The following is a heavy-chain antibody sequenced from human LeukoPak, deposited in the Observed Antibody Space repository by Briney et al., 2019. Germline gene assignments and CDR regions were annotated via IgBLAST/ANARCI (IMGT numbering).Heavy chain of an antibody. CDR3: AREGREGDNWFDP. CDR2: ISYDGSNK. CDR1: GFTFSNYA. D-gene: IGHD1-26*01. J-gene: IGHJ5*02. Sequence: GGSLRLSCAASGFTFSNYAMHWVRQAPGKGLEWVAVISYDGSNKYYADSVKGRFTISRDNSKNTLYLQMNSLRAEDTAVYYCAREGREGDNWFDPWGQGTLVTVSS. V-gene: IGHV3-30-3*01.